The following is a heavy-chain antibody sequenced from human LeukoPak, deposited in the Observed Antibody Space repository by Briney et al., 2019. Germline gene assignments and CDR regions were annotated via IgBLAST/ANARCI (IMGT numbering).Heavy chain of an antibody. Sequence: GGSLRLSCAASGFTVSSNYMSWVRQAPGKGLEWVSVIYSGGSTYYADSVKGRFTISRDNSKNTLYLQMNSLRAEDTAVYYCASSPHTAMGYYFDYWGQGTLVTVS. V-gene: IGHV3-66*01. CDR1: GFTVSSNY. CDR3: ASSPHTAMGYYFDY. CDR2: IYSGGST. D-gene: IGHD5-18*01. J-gene: IGHJ4*02.